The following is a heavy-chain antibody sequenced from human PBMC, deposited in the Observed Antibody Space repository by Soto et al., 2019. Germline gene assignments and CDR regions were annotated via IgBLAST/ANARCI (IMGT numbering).Heavy chain of an antibody. CDR2: ISGSGGST. V-gene: IGHV3-23*01. CDR1: GFTFSSYA. J-gene: IGHJ4*02. CDR3: AKGEYSSGWSFDY. Sequence: EVQLLESGGGLVQPGGSLRLSCAASGFTFSSYAMSWVRQAPGKGLEWVSAISGSGGSTYYADSVKGRFTISRDNSKNTLYLQMNRLRAEDTAVYYCAKGEYSSGWSFDYWGQGTLVTVSS. D-gene: IGHD6-19*01.